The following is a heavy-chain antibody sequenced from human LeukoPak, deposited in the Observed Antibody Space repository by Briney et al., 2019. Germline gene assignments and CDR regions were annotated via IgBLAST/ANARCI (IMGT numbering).Heavy chain of an antibody. CDR1: GFTFSSYA. J-gene: IGHJ4*02. V-gene: IGHV3-30-3*01. CDR2: ISYDGSNK. CDR3: ARERVAAAGTGSRFEY. Sequence: PGGSLRLSCAASGFTFSSYAMHWVRQAPGKGLEWAAVISYDGSNKYYADSVKGRFTISRDNSKNTLYLQMNSLRAEDTAVYYCARERVAAAGTGSRFEYWGQGTLVTVSS. D-gene: IGHD6-13*01.